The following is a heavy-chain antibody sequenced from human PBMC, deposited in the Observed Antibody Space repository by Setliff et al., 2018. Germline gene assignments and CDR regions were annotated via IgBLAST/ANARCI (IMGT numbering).Heavy chain of an antibody. CDR2: ISYDGSNK. J-gene: IGHJ4*02. CDR1: GFTFSSYA. Sequence: GGSLRLSCAASGFTFSSYAMHWVRQAPGKGLEWVAVISYDGSNKYYADSVKGRFTISRDNSKNTLYLQMNSLRAEDTAVYYCASCSGGSCYRFDYWGQGTLVTVSS. CDR3: ASCSGGSCYRFDY. D-gene: IGHD2-15*01. V-gene: IGHV3-30*01.